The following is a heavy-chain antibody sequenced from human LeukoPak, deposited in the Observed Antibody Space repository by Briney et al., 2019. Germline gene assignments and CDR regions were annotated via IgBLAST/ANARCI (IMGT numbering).Heavy chain of an antibody. CDR1: GFTFSSYS. CDR3: ARASIAARHYSYMDV. Sequence: PGGSLRLSCAASGFTFSSYSMNWVRQAPGRGLEWVSSIISSGTYVYYADSDSLKGRFTISRDNAKNSLYLQMHSLRAEDTAVYYCARASIAARHYSYMDVWGKGTTVTVSS. J-gene: IGHJ6*03. D-gene: IGHD6-6*01. CDR2: IISSGTYV. V-gene: IGHV3-21*01.